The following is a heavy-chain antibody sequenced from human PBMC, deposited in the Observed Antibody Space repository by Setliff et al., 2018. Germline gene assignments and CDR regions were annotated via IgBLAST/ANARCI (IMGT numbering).Heavy chain of an antibody. CDR2: ISGDSLYI. J-gene: IGHJ6*03. CDR3: VRVKKEYSYGYGAYYNYMDV. V-gene: IGHV3-23*01. D-gene: IGHD5-18*01. Sequence: PGGSLRLSCAASGFTFSTYSMSWVRQAPGKGPQWVSAISGDSLYIYYTDSVKGRFTISRDNSKNTLYLQMHNLKVEDTAVYYCVRVKKEYSYGYGAYYNYMDVWGEGTTVTVSS. CDR1: GFTFSTYS.